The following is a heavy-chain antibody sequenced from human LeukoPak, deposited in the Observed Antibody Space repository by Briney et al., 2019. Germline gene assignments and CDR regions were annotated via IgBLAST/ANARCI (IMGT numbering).Heavy chain of an antibody. J-gene: IGHJ4*02. CDR2: ISDTGFSI. CDR3: ARDSDSSGHYYMDYFDY. D-gene: IGHD3-22*01. V-gene: IGHV3-48*01. CDR1: GFTFSNYN. Sequence: GGSLRLSCAASGFTFSNYNMNWFRQAPGKGLEWVSYISDTGFSIYYADSVKGRFTISRDNAKNSLSLQMDSLRAEDTAVYYCARDSDSSGHYYMDYFDYWGQGALVTVSS.